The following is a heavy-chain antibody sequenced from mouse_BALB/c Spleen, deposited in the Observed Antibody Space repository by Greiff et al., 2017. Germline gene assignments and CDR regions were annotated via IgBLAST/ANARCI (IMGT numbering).Heavy chain of an antibody. J-gene: IGHJ2*01. CDR2: IYPGDGDT. Sequence: QVQLQQSGAELVRPGSSVKISCKASGYAFSSYWMNWVKQRPGQGLEWIGQIYPGDGDTNYNGKFKGKATLTADKSSSTAYMQLSSLTSEDSAVYFCAREGVTTFDYWGQGTTLTVSS. D-gene: IGHD2-2*01. CDR3: AREGVTTFDY. V-gene: IGHV1-80*01. CDR1: GYAFSSYW.